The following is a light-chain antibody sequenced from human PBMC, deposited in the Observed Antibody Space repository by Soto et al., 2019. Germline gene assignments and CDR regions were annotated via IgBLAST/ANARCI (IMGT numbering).Light chain of an antibody. CDR2: WAS. V-gene: IGKV4-1*01. CDR3: QQYYTIPVT. Sequence: DIVMTQSPDSLAVSLGERATINCKSSQSVLYSSNNKNYLAWYQQKPGQVPKLLIYWASTRESGVPDRFSGSGSGTDFTLTISSLQAADVAVYYCQQYYTIPVTFGQGTKVEI. CDR1: QSVLYSSNNKNY. J-gene: IGKJ1*01.